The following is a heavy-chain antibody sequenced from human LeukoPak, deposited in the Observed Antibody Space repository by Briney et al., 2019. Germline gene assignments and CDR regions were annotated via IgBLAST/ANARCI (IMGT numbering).Heavy chain of an antibody. CDR2: ISGSGGST. J-gene: IGHJ4*02. D-gene: IGHD6-13*01. CDR3: AKQQGIAAAGTDY. V-gene: IGHV3-23*01. CDR1: GFTFGNYA. Sequence: GGSLRLSCAASGFTFGNYAMSWVRQAPGRGPEWVSAISGSGGSTYYADSVKGRFTISRDNSKNTLYLQMNSLRAEDTAVYYCAKQQGIAAAGTDYWGQGTLVTVSS.